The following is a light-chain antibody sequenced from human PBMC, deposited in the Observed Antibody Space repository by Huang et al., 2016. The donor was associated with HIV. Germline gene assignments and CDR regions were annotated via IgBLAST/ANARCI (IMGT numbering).Light chain of an antibody. CDR1: QSVSSN. Sequence: EIVMTQSPATLSVSPGERATLSCRASQSVSSNLAWYQQKPGQAPRLLIYGAATRAPGIPATFSGSGSGTEFTLTISSRQSEDFAVYYCQQYNNWPPITFGQGTRLEIK. CDR2: GAA. J-gene: IGKJ5*01. CDR3: QQYNNWPPIT. V-gene: IGKV3-15*01.